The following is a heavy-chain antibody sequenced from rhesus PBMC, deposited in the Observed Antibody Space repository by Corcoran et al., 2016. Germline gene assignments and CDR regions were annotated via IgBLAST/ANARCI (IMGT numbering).Heavy chain of an antibody. D-gene: IGHD3-16*01. Sequence: EVQLVETGGGLVQPGGSLRLSCAASGFTFSSYAMQWVRQATGKGLEWISSINRVGGSTYYADSVKGRFTISRDNSKNTLSRQMNSLRAEDTAVYYCAKSSYSGSYYSDVWGPGVLVTVSS. V-gene: IGHV3-103*01. CDR1: GFTFSSYA. J-gene: IGHJ5-1*01. CDR3: AKSSYSGSYYSDV. CDR2: INRVGGST.